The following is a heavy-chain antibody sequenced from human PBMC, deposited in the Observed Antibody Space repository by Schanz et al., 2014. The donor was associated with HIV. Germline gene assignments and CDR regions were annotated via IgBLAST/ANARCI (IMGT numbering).Heavy chain of an antibody. D-gene: IGHD1-1*01. CDR1: GDTFTNYA. Sequence: QVQLVQSGAEVKKPGSSVKVSCKASGDTFTNYAITWVRQAPGQGLEWMGGIIPIFGTTNYAQKFQGRVTITADESTSTAYMELSSLRSEDTAVYYCADAPVERGYYYYGMDVWGQGTTVTVSS. J-gene: IGHJ6*02. CDR2: IIPIFGTT. CDR3: ADAPVERGYYYYGMDV. V-gene: IGHV1-69*01.